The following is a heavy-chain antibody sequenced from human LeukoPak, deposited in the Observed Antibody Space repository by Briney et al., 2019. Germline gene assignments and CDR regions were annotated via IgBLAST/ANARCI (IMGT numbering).Heavy chain of an antibody. CDR2: ISSSSSYI. J-gene: IGHJ6*02. D-gene: IGHD3-10*01. CDR1: GFTFSSYS. CDR3: ARSSGSTGLDYYYGMDV. Sequence: GGSLRLSCAASGFTFSSYSMNWVRQAPGKGLEWVSSISSSSSYIYYADSVKGRFTISRDNAKNSLYLQMNSLRAEDTAVYYCARSSGSTGLDYYYGMDVWGQGTTVTVSS. V-gene: IGHV3-21*01.